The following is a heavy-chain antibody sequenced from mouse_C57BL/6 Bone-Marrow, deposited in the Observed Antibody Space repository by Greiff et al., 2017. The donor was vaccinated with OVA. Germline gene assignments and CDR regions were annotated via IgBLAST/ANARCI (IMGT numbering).Heavy chain of an antibody. CDR1: GFNIKDDY. CDR2: IDPENGDT. Sequence: VQLKQSGAELVRPGASVKLSCTASGFNIKDDYMHWVKQRPEQGLEWIGWIDPENGDTDYASKFQGKATLTADTSSNTAYLQLSSLTSEDTAVYYCTTPYDSNYDAMDYWGQGTSVTVSS. V-gene: IGHV14-4*01. J-gene: IGHJ4*01. CDR3: TTPYDSNYDAMDY. D-gene: IGHD2-5*01.